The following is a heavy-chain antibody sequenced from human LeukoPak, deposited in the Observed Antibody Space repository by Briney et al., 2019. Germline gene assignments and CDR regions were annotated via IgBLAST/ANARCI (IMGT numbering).Heavy chain of an antibody. CDR3: ARLREERFGELLDY. V-gene: IGHV4-30-2*01. CDR2: IYHSGST. D-gene: IGHD3-10*01. Sequence: QASETLSLTCAVSGGSISSGGYSWSWIRQPPGKGLEWIGYIYHSGSTYYNPSLKSRVTISVDRSKNQFSLKLSSVTAADTAVYYCARLREERFGELLDYWGQGTLVTVSS. CDR1: GGSISSGGYS. J-gene: IGHJ4*02.